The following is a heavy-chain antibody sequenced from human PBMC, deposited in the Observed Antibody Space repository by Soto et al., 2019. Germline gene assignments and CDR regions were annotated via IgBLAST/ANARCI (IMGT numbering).Heavy chain of an antibody. V-gene: IGHV4-59*01. J-gene: IGHJ4*02. D-gene: IGHD3-22*01. CDR1: GGSISSYY. CDR2: IYYSGST. Sequence: QVQLQESGPGLVKPSETLSLTCTVSGGSISSYYWSWIRQPPGKGLEWIGYIYYSGSTNYNPSLKSRVTISVDTSKNQFSLKLSSVTAADTAVYYCARRGNYYDSSGYANQFFDYWGQGTLVTVSS. CDR3: ARRGNYYDSSGYANQFFDY.